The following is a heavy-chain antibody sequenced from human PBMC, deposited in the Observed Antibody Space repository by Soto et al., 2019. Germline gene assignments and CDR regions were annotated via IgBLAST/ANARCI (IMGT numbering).Heavy chain of an antibody. CDR2: INHSGST. Sequence: PSETLSLTCAVYGGSFSGYYWSWIRQPPGKGLEWIGEINHSGSTNYNPSLKSRVTISVDTSKNQFSLKLSSVTAADTAVYYCARSFGEQWPYFDYWGQGTLVTVSS. D-gene: IGHD3-10*01. J-gene: IGHJ4*02. CDR3: ARSFGEQWPYFDY. CDR1: GGSFSGYY. V-gene: IGHV4-34*01.